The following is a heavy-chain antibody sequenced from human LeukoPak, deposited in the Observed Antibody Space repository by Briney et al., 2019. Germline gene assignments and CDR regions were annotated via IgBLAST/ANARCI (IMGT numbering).Heavy chain of an antibody. D-gene: IGHD2-15*01. CDR1: GFTFSSYW. CDR3: ASHRSATFDI. CDR2: IKHDGSET. Sequence: PGGSLRLSCAASGFTFSSYWMTWVRQAPGKGLEWMANIKHDGSETYSVDSVKGRFAISRDNAKNSLYLQMDSLRAEDTAVYYCASHRSATFDIWGQGTVVTLSS. J-gene: IGHJ3*02. V-gene: IGHV3-7*05.